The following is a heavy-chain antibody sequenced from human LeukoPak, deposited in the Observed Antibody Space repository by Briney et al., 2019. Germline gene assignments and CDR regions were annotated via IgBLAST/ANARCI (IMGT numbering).Heavy chain of an antibody. CDR1: GDTVSSNSAA. Sequence: SQTLSLTCALSGDTVSSNSAAWNWIRQSPSVGLEWLGRTYYRSKWYNDYAASVKSRITINADTSKNQFSLQLNSVTPEDTAVYYCARGGYCSSTSCYSWFDPWGQGTLVTVSS. D-gene: IGHD2-2*02. CDR2: TYYRSKWYN. J-gene: IGHJ5*02. V-gene: IGHV6-1*01. CDR3: ARGGYCSSTSCYSWFDP.